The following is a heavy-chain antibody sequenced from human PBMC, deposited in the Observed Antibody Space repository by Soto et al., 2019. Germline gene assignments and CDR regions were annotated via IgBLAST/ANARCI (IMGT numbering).Heavy chain of an antibody. V-gene: IGHV1-69*06. Sequence: QVQLVQSGAEVKKPGSSVKVSCKASGGTFSSYAISWVRQAPGQGLEWLGGIIPIFGTANYAQKFQGRVTITADKSTSTAYMELSSLRSEDTAVYYCARAIGGYSYGSVGHGVDYYYYYGMDVCGQGTTVTVSS. CDR3: ARAIGGYSYGSVGHGVDYYYYYGMDV. CDR2: IIPIFGTA. J-gene: IGHJ6*02. D-gene: IGHD5-18*01. CDR1: GGTFSSYA.